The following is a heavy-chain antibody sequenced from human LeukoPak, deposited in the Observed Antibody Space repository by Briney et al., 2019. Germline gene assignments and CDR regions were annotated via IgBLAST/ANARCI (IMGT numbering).Heavy chain of an antibody. J-gene: IGHJ4*02. Sequence: SETLSLTCTVSGGSISSSSYYWGWIRQPPGKGLEWIGSIYYSGSTYYNPSLKSRVTISVDTSKNQFSLKLSSVTAADTAVYYCARCKDDSSLSDYWGQGTLVTVSS. CDR3: ARCKDDSSLSDY. CDR1: GGSISSSSYY. D-gene: IGHD3-22*01. V-gene: IGHV4-39*01. CDR2: IYYSGST.